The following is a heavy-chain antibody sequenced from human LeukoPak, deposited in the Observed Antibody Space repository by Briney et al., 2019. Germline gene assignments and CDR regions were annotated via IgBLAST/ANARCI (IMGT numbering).Heavy chain of an antibody. CDR2: IYHSGST. CDR3: ARGAKFTSRYSSSWYPPGY. J-gene: IGHJ4*02. V-gene: IGHV4-38-2*02. Sequence: SETLSLTCTVPGYSISSGYYWGWIRQPPGKGLEWIGSIYHSGSTYYNPSLKSRVTISVDTSKNHFSLKLSSVTAADTAVYYCARGAKFTSRYSSSWYPPGYWGQGTLVTVSS. D-gene: IGHD6-13*01. CDR1: GYSISSGYY.